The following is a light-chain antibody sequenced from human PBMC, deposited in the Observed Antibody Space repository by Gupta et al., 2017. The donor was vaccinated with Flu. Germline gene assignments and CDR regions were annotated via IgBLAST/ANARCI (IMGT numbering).Light chain of an antibody. CDR3: QQRSNWPRYT. V-gene: IGKV3-11*01. CDR1: QSVSSY. Sequence: ERATLSCRARQSVSSYVAWYQQKPGQAPRLLIYDASNRATGIPARFSGSGSGTDFTLTISSLEPEDFAVYYCQQRSNWPRYTFGQGTKLEIK. J-gene: IGKJ2*01. CDR2: DAS.